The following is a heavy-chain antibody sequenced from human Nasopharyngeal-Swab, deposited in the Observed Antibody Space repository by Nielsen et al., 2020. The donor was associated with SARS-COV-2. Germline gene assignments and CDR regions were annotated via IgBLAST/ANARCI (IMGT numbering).Heavy chain of an antibody. CDR1: GFTFDNYA. CDR3: AKRDGLLWFGELQYYYYYYMDV. Sequence: GESLKISCAASGFTFDNYAMSWVRQPPGRGLEWVSSISGSGSNTYYRDSVKGRFTISRDNSKNTLYLQMNSLRAEDTAVYYCAKRDGLLWFGELQYYYYYYMDVWGKGTTATVSS. V-gene: IGHV3-23*01. D-gene: IGHD3-10*01. CDR2: ISGSGSNT. J-gene: IGHJ6*03.